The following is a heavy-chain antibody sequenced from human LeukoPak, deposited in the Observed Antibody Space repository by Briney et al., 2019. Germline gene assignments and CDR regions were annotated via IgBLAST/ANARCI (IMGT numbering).Heavy chain of an antibody. J-gene: IGHJ3*02. CDR3: AKDLMVRGVIIRGHDAFDI. CDR2: ISGGGGST. Sequence: GGSLRLSCAASGLTFSSYAMNWVRQAPGEGLEWVSAISGGGGSTDHADSVKGRFTISRDNSKNTLYLQMNSLGAEDTAMYYCAKDLMVRGVIIRGHDAFDIWGQGTMVTVSS. D-gene: IGHD3-10*01. V-gene: IGHV3-23*01. CDR1: GLTFSSYA.